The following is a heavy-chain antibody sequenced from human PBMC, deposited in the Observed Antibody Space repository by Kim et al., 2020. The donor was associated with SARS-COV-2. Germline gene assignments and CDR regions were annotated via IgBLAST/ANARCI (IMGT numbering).Heavy chain of an antibody. D-gene: IGHD1-26*01. CDR3: TRGGFQHAYDV. J-gene: IGHJ3*01. Sequence: TGCAASVKGRFTVSRDDSKSSLYLQMNGLKAEDAAVYFCTRGGFQHAYDVWGQGTVVTVSS. V-gene: IGHV3-72*01. CDR2: T.